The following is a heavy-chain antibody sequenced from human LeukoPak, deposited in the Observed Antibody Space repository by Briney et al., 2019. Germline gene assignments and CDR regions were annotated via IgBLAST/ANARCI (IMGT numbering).Heavy chain of an antibody. J-gene: IGHJ6*02. CDR3: ARATDCSSTSCYRDYYYGMDV. CDR2: ISYDGSNK. D-gene: IGHD2-2*01. CDR1: GFTFSSYA. V-gene: IGHV3-30*04. Sequence: GGSLRLSCAASGFTFSSYAMHWVRQAPGKGLEWVAVISYDGSNKYYADSVKGRFTISRDNSKNTLYLQMNSLRAEDTAVYYCARATDCSSTSCYRDYYYGMDVWGQGTTVTVSS.